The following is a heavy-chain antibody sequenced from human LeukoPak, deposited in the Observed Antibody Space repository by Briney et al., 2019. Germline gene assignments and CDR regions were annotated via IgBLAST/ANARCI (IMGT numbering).Heavy chain of an antibody. CDR3: ANSVTTVDAFDI. Sequence: ASVKVSCKASGYTFTSYGISWVRQAPGQGLEWMGWISAYNGNTNYAQKLQGRVTMTTDTSTSTAYMELRSLRSDDTAVYYCANSVTTVDAFDIWGQGTMVTVSS. CDR2: ISAYNGNT. V-gene: IGHV1-18*01. J-gene: IGHJ3*02. CDR1: GYTFTSYG. D-gene: IGHD3-3*01.